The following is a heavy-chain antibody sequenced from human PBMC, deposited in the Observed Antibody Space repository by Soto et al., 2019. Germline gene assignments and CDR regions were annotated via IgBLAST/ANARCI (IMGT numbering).Heavy chain of an antibody. J-gene: IGHJ5*02. CDR1: GGSISSYY. CDR3: ARVECSSTSCYEGGNWFDP. D-gene: IGHD2-2*01. CDR2: IYYSGST. V-gene: IGHV4-59*01. Sequence: SETLSLTCTVSGGSISSYYWSWIRQPPGKGLEWIGYIYYSGSTNYNPSLKSRVTISVDTSKNQFSLKLSSVTAADTAVYYCARVECSSTSCYEGGNWFDPWGQGTLVTVSS.